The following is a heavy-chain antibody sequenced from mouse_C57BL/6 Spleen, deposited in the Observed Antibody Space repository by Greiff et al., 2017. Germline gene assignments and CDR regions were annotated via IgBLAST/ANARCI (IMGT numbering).Heavy chain of an antibody. J-gene: IGHJ4*01. CDR2: ISYDGSN. CDR3: ARGNLLLRLYAMDY. Sequence: DVKLQESGPGLVKPSQSLSLTCSVTGYSITSGYYWNWIRQFPGNKLEWMGYISYDGSNNYNPSLKNRISITRDTSKNQFFLKLNSVTTEDTATYYCARGNLLLRLYAMDYWGQGTSVTVSS. D-gene: IGHD1-1*01. V-gene: IGHV3-6*01. CDR1: GYSITSGYY.